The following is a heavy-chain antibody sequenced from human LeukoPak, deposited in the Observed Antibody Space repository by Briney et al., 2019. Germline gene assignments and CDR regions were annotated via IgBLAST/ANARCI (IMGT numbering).Heavy chain of an antibody. CDR2: ISWEIGSI. CDR3: AKDPVGPFEGYYYMDV. Sequence: GGSLRLSCAASGFTFDDYAMHWVRQAPGKGLEWVSGISWEIGSIVYADSVKDTFTISRDNAKNSLYLQMTSLRAEDTALSYCAKDPVGPFEGYYYMDVWGKGTTVTVSS. D-gene: IGHD3-9*01. V-gene: IGHV3-9*01. J-gene: IGHJ6*03. CDR1: GFTFDDYA.